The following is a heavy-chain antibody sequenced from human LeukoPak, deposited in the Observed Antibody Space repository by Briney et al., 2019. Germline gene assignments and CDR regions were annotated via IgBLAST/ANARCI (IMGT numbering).Heavy chain of an antibody. CDR1: GFTVSSYW. J-gene: IGHJ4*02. CDR2: IKQDGSEK. CDR3: ARFTRGFGGY. D-gene: IGHD3-10*01. Sequence: GGSLRLSCAASGFTVSSYWMSWVRQAPGKGLEWVANIKQDGSEKYYVDSVKGRFTISRDNAKNSLYLQMNSLRAEDTAVYYCARFTRGFGGYWGQGTLVTVSP. V-gene: IGHV3-7*01.